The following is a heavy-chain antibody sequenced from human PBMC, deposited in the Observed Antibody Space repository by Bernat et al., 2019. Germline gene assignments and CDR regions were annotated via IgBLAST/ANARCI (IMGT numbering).Heavy chain of an antibody. J-gene: IGHJ4*02. Sequence: QVQLVQSGAEVKKPGSSVKVSCKASGGTFSSYTISWVRQAPGQGLEWMGRIIPILGIANYAQKFQGRVTITADKSTSTAYMELSSLRSEDTAVYYCARDAVSNTAMAYAFDYWGQGTLVTVSS. V-gene: IGHV1-69*08. CDR1: GGTFSSYT. CDR2: IIPILGIA. CDR3: ARDAVSNTAMAYAFDY. D-gene: IGHD5-18*01.